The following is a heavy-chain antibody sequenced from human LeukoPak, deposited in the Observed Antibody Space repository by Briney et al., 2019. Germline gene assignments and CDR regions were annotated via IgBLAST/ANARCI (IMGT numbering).Heavy chain of an antibody. CDR3: ARDRADGDGYWGD. J-gene: IGHJ4*02. CDR2: INPNSGGT. CDR1: GYTSTGYY. Sequence: ASVKVSCKASGYTSTGYYMHWVRQAPGQGLEWMGRINPNSGGTNYAQKFQGRVTMTRDTSISTAYMELSRLRSDDTAVYYCARDRADGDGYWGDWGQGTLVTVSS. D-gene: IGHD5-24*01. V-gene: IGHV1-2*06.